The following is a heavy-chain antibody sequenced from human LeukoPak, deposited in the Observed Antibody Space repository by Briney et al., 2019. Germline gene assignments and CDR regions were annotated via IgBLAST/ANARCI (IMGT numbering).Heavy chain of an antibody. Sequence: ASVTVSCKASGYTFTSYGISWVRQAPGQGLEWMGWISAYNGNTNYAQKLQGRVTMTTDTSTSTAYMELRSLRSDDTAVYYCARDLKVGELLYRPNNWFDPWGQGTLVTVSS. CDR3: ARDLKVGELLYRPNNWFDP. CDR1: GYTFTSYG. D-gene: IGHD3-10*01. CDR2: ISAYNGNT. V-gene: IGHV1-18*01. J-gene: IGHJ5*02.